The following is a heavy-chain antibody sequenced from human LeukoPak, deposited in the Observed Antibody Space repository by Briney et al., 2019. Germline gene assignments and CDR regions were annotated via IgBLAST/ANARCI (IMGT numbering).Heavy chain of an antibody. CDR2: ISAYNGNT. CDR3: ARDRTAMVTDGMDY. V-gene: IGHV1-18*01. D-gene: IGHD5-18*01. Sequence: ASVKVSCKASGYTFTSYGISWVRQAPGQGPEWMGWISAYNGNTNYAQKLQGRVTMTTDTSTSTAYMELRSLRSDDTAVYYCARDRTAMVTDGMDYWGQGTLVTVSS. J-gene: IGHJ4*02. CDR1: GYTFTSYG.